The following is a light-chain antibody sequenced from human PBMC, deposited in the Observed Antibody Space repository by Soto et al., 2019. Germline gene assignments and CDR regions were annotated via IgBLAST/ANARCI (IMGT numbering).Light chain of an antibody. CDR1: QGITND. CDR2: AAS. J-gene: IGKJ1*01. CDR3: LQHNSYPRT. Sequence: DIQMTQSPSSLSASVGDRVTITCRASQGITNDLGWYQQKPGEAPKRLIYAASTLQSGVPSRFSGSGSGTEFTLTISSLQPEDSATYFCLQHNSYPRTFGQGTKVEIK. V-gene: IGKV1-17*01.